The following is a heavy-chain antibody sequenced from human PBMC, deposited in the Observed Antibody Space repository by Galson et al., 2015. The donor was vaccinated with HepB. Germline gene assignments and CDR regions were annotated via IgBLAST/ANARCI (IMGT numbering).Heavy chain of an antibody. CDR3: ARPISKRWSLNPYYFDY. Sequence: SLRLSCAASGFTFYDYAMHWVRHAPGKGLEWVSGISWNSGYIGYADSVKGRFTISRDNSKNTLYLQMNSLRAEDTAVYYCARPISKRWSLNPYYFDYWGQGTLVTVSS. D-gene: IGHD4-11*01. V-gene: IGHV3-9*01. J-gene: IGHJ4*02. CDR2: ISWNSGYI. CDR1: GFTFYDYA.